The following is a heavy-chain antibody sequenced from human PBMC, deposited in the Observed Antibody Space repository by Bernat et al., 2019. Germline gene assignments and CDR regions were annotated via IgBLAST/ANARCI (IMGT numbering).Heavy chain of an antibody. V-gene: IGHV3-30-3*01. Sequence: QVQLVESGGGVVRPGRSLRLSCAASGFTFSSYAMHWVRQAPGKGLEWVAVISYDGSNKYYADSVKGRFTISRDNSKNTLYLQMNSLRAEDTAVYYCARDLGLMGYLDYWGQGTLVTVSS. D-gene: IGHD3-16*01. CDR1: GFTFSSYA. CDR2: ISYDGSNK. CDR3: ARDLGLMGYLDY. J-gene: IGHJ4*02.